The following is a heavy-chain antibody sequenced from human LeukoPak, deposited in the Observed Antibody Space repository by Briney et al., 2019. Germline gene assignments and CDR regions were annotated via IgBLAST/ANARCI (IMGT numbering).Heavy chain of an antibody. CDR2: VGASGDSI. CDR1: GFTFSSYA. Sequence: GGSLRLSCAVSGFTFSSYAMIWVRQAPGRGLVWVSSVGASGDSIYYTDSVKGRFTISRDNSKNTLYLQMSSLRVEDTAVYYCAKIPDVSDYWGQGTLVTVSS. CDR3: AKIPDVSDY. J-gene: IGHJ4*02. D-gene: IGHD5/OR15-5a*01. V-gene: IGHV3-23*01.